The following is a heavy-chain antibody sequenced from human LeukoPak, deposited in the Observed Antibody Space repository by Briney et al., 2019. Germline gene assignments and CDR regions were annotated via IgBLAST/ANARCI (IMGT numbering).Heavy chain of an antibody. CDR2: IDAGNGNT. Sequence: GASVKVSCKASGYTFTTYAMRWVRQAPGQRLEWMGWIDAGNGNTKYSQKFQGRVTITRDTSASTAYMELSSLRSEDTAMYYCARDWHGVGDGDFDYWGQGTLVTVSS. J-gene: IGHJ4*02. V-gene: IGHV1-3*01. CDR1: GYTFTTYA. D-gene: IGHD3-10*01. CDR3: ARDWHGVGDGDFDY.